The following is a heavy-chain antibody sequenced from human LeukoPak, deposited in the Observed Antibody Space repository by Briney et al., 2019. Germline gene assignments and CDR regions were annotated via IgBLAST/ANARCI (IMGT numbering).Heavy chain of an antibody. CDR2: IYPGDSHT. CDR1: GYTFTSYW. CDR3: ARQGDTAMVVIPTGIDY. Sequence: GESLKISCKASGYTFTSYWIGWVRQMPGKGLEWMGLIYPGDSHTIYSPSFQGQVTISADKSISTAYLQWSSLKASDTAMYYCARQGDTAMVVIPTGIDYWGQGTLVTVSS. D-gene: IGHD5-18*01. V-gene: IGHV5-51*01. J-gene: IGHJ4*02.